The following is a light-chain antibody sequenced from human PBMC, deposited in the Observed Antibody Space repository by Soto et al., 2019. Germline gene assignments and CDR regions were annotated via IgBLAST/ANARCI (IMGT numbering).Light chain of an antibody. Sequence: DIQMTQSPSTLSASVGDRVTITCRASQRIGNWLAWYQQKLGKAPKLLIYKASNLETGVPSRFSGSGSGTEFTLTISCLQPDDFAIYYCQQYDDYPRTFGQGTKVEI. CDR1: QRIGNW. CDR2: KAS. J-gene: IGKJ1*01. V-gene: IGKV1-5*03. CDR3: QQYDDYPRT.